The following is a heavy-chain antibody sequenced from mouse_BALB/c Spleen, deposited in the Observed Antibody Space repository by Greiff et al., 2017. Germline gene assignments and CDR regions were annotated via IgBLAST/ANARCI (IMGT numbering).Heavy chain of an antibody. CDR1: GFTFSSYT. Sequence: EVKLMESGGGLVKPGGSLKLSCAASGFTFSSYTMSWVRQTPEKRLEWVATISSGGGNTYYPDSVKGRFTISRDNAKNNLYLQMSSLRSEDTALYYCARYKDYDVFDYWGQGTTLTVSS. V-gene: IGHV5-9*03. J-gene: IGHJ2*01. D-gene: IGHD2-4*01. CDR3: ARYKDYDVFDY. CDR2: ISSGGGNT.